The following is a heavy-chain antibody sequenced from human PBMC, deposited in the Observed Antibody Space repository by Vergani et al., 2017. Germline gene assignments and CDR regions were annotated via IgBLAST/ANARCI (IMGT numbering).Heavy chain of an antibody. Sequence: QVQLVESGGGVVQRGGSLRLSCATSGFTLSNYDMQWIRQGPGKGLEFVAFIQFDGSNQYDADSDKGRFTLSRDFSKNTLYLQMNSRRTEDTATYYCAKHFRGWGIDYWGKGTQVIVSS. CDR3: AKHFRGWGIDY. CDR2: IQFDGSNQ. CDR1: GFTLSNYD. J-gene: IGHJ4*02. V-gene: IGHV3-30*02. D-gene: IGHD3-16*01.